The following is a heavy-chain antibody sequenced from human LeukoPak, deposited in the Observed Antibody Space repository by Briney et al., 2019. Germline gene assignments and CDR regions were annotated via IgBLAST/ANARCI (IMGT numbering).Heavy chain of an antibody. CDR3: ARGIDSTYHRVFDY. Sequence: SETLSLTCTVSGGSISSYYWSWIRQPAGKGLEWIGRIYTSGSTNYNPSLKSRVTMSVDTSKNQFSLKLSSVTAADTAVYYCARGIDSTYHRVFDYWGQGTLVTVPS. V-gene: IGHV4-4*07. CDR1: GGSISSYY. D-gene: IGHD1-1*01. J-gene: IGHJ4*02. CDR2: IYTSGST.